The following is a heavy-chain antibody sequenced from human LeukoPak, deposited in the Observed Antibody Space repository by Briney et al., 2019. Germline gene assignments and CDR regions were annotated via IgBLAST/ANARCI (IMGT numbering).Heavy chain of an antibody. CDR3: ARDDQDFWSGSHRGWFDP. J-gene: IGHJ5*02. V-gene: IGHV1-46*01. CDR2: INPSGGST. D-gene: IGHD3-3*01. CDR1: GYTFTSYY. Sequence: ASVKVSCKASGYTFTSYYMDWVRQAPGQGLEWMGIINPSGGSTSYAQKFQGRVTMTRDTSTSTVYMELSSLRSEDTAVYYCARDDQDFWSGSHRGWFDPWGQGTLVTVSS.